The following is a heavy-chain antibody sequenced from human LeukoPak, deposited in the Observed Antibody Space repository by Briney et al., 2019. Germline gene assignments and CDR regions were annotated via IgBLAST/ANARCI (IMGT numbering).Heavy chain of an antibody. J-gene: IGHJ5*02. V-gene: IGHV3-48*03. D-gene: IGHD3-22*01. CDR3: AGGPQSLYDT. CDR2: ISSSGSTI. CDR1: GFTFSSYE. Sequence: QPGGSLRLSCAASGFTFSSYEMNWVRQAPGKGLEWVSYISSSGSTIYYADSVKGRFTISRDNAKNSLYLQMNSLRAEDTAVYYCAGGPQSLYDTWGQGTLVTVSS.